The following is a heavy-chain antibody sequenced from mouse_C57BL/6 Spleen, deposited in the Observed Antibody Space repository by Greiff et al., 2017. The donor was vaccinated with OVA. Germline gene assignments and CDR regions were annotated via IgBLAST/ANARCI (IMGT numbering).Heavy chain of an antibody. V-gene: IGHV1-61*01. Sequence: VKLQQPGAELVRPGSSVKLSCKASGYTFTSYWMDWVKQRPGQGLEWIGNIYPSDSETHYNQKFKDKATLTVDKSSSTAYMQLSSLTSEDSAVYYCARSNWADYWGQGTTLTVSS. J-gene: IGHJ2*01. CDR1: GYTFTSYW. CDR3: ARSNWADY. D-gene: IGHD4-1*01. CDR2: IYPSDSET.